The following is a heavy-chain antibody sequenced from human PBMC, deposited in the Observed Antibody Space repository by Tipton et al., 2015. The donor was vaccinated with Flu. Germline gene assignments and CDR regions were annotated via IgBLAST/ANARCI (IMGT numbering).Heavy chain of an antibody. D-gene: IGHD2-21*01. V-gene: IGHV3-7*01. CDR1: GFTFRTYW. CDR2: MNLDGSDK. Sequence: SLRLSCEASGFTFRTYWMNWVRQAPGKGLEWVANMNLDGSDKYHVASVKGRFTISRDNVGNSLYLQMNSLRAEDTAVYYCARGVTKVIDYWGQGTLVTVSS. CDR3: ARGVTKVIDY. J-gene: IGHJ4*02.